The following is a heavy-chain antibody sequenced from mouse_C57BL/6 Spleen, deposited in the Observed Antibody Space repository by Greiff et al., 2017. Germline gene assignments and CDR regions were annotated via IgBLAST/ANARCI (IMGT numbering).Heavy chain of an antibody. CDR2: INYDGSST. CDR1: GFTFSDYY. D-gene: IGHD2-14*01. J-gene: IGHJ4*01. V-gene: IGHV5-16*01. Sequence: DVKLVESEGGLVQPGSSMKLSCTASGFTFSDYYMAWVRQVPEKGLEWVANINYDGSSTYYLDSLKSRFIISRDNAKNILYLQMSSLKSEDTATYYCARDLGYGMDYWGQGTSVTVSS. CDR3: ARDLGYGMDY.